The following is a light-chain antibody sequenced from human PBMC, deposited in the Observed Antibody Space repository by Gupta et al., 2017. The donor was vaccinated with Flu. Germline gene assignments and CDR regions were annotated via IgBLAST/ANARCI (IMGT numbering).Light chain of an antibody. J-gene: IGKJ2*01. Sequence: PDFQSVTPKEKVTITCRASQRIGSSLNWYQQKREQSPNLLIKYASQYGSGVPSRFSGSGSGTDFTLTINSLEAEDAATYYCQHRSSLPLTFGQGTKLEIK. CDR2: YAS. CDR3: QHRSSLPLT. V-gene: IGKV6-21*01. CDR1: QRIGSS.